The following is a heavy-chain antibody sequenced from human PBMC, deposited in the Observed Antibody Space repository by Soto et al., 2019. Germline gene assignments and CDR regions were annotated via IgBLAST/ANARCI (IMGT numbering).Heavy chain of an antibody. J-gene: IGHJ4*02. Sequence: QVQLVQSGAEVKKPGSSVKVSCKASGGTFSSYAISWVRQAPGQGLEWMGGLIPIFGTANYAQKFQGRVPITADESTSTAYMGLSRLRSEYTAVYYCARDMSPYYYGSGSPMALYWGQGTLVTVSS. D-gene: IGHD3-10*01. CDR3: ARDMSPYYYGSGSPMALY. CDR2: LIPIFGTA. V-gene: IGHV1-69*12. CDR1: GGTFSSYA.